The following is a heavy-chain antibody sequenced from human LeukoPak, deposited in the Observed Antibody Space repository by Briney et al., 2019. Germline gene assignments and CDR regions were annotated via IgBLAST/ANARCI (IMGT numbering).Heavy chain of an antibody. J-gene: IGHJ4*02. D-gene: IGHD2-2*01. CDR2: ISGSDGST. Sequence: GGSLRLSCAASGFTFSSYAMSWVRQAPGKGLEWVSAISGSDGSTYYADSVKGRFTISRDNSKNTLYLQMNSLRAEDTAVYYCATHCSSTSCYAGGYWGQGALVTVSS. CDR1: GFTFSSYA. CDR3: ATHCSSTSCYAGGY. V-gene: IGHV3-23*01.